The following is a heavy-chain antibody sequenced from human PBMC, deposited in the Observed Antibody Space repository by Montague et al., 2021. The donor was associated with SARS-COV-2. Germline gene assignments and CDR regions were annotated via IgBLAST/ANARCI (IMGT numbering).Heavy chain of an antibody. Sequence: SLRLSCAASGFTFSSYAMSWVRQAPGKGLEWASGISGSGGNTYYADSVKGRFTISRDNSKNTLYLQMNSLRAEDTAVYYCASLGYCSDGRCYSGDYWGQGTLVTVSS. CDR3: ASLGYCSDGRCYSGDY. CDR1: GFTFSSYA. V-gene: IGHV3-23*01. CDR2: ISGSGGNT. J-gene: IGHJ4*02. D-gene: IGHD2-15*01.